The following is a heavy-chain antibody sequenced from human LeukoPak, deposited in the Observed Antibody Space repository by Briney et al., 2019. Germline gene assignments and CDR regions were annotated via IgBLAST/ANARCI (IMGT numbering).Heavy chain of an antibody. D-gene: IGHD1-26*01. CDR3: AKDTPSIVGATGNY. V-gene: IGHV3-23*01. Sequence: PGGSLRLSCAASGFTFSSYATSWVRQAPGKGLEWVSAISGSGGSTYYADSVKGRFTISRDNSKNTLYLQMNSLRAEDTAVYYCAKDTPSIVGATGNYWGQGTLVTVSS. J-gene: IGHJ4*02. CDR2: ISGSGGST. CDR1: GFTFSSYA.